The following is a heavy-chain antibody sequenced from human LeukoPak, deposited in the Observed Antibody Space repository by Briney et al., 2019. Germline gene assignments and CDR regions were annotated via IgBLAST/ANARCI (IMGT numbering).Heavy chain of an antibody. Sequence: GGSLRLSCAASGFTFSSYAMSWVRQAPGKGLEWVSAISGSGGSTYYADSVKGRFTISRDNSKNTLYLQMNSLRAEDTAVYYCAKGSNPLGTDYDFVPLEYFQHWGQGTLVTVSS. J-gene: IGHJ1*01. CDR3: AKGSNPLGTDYDFVPLEYFQH. CDR1: GFTFSSYA. V-gene: IGHV3-23*01. CDR2: ISGSGGST. D-gene: IGHD3-3*01.